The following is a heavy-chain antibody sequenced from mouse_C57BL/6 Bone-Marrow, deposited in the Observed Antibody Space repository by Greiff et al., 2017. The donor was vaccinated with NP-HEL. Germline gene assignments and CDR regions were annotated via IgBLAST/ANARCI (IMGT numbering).Heavy chain of an antibody. J-gene: IGHJ2*01. D-gene: IGHD2-3*01. V-gene: IGHV5-6*01. Sequence: EVQGVESGGDLVKPGGSLKLSCAASGFTFSSYGMSWVRQTPDKRLEWVATISSGGSYTYYPDSVKGRFTISRDNAKNTLYLQMSSLKSEDTAMYYCARHGYDYFDYWGQGTTRTVSS. CDR3: ARHGYDYFDY. CDR2: ISSGGSYT. CDR1: GFTFSSYG.